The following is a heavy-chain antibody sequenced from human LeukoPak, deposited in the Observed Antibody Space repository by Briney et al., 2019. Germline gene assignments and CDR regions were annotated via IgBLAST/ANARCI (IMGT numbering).Heavy chain of an antibody. D-gene: IGHD3-10*01. CDR1: GGSISSYY. CDR2: IYYSGST. CDR3: ARRATNYYGSGSSFDY. J-gene: IGHJ4*02. Sequence: PSETLSLTYTVSGGSISSYYWSWIRQPPGKGLEWIGYIYYSGSTNYNPSLKSRVTISEDTSKNQFSLKLSSVTAADTAVYYCARRATNYYGSGSSFDYWGQGTLVTVSS. V-gene: IGHV4-59*08.